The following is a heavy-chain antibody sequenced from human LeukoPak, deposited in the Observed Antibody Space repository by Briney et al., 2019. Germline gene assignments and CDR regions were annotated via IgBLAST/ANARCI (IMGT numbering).Heavy chain of an antibody. Sequence: SETLSLTCTVSGGSISSYYWSWIRQPPGKGLEWIGYIYYSGSTNYNPSLKSRVTISVDTSKNKFSLKLSSVTAADAAVYYCATTSYYYDSPDYWGQGTLVTVSS. D-gene: IGHD3-22*01. J-gene: IGHJ4*02. CDR2: IYYSGST. V-gene: IGHV4-59*08. CDR1: GGSISSYY. CDR3: ATTSYYYDSPDY.